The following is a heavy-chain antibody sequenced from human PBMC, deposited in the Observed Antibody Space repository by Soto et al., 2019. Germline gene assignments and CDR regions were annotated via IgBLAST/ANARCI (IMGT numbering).Heavy chain of an antibody. Sequence: GGSLRLSCAASGFTFSSYAMHWVRQAPGKGLEWVAVISYDGSNKYYADSVKGRFTISRDNSKNTLYLQMNSLRAEDTAVYYCARGRPPYGSGSYQYWMGYYFDYWGQGTLVTVPQ. CDR3: ARGRPPYGSGSYQYWMGYYFDY. V-gene: IGHV3-30-3*01. CDR1: GFTFSSYA. D-gene: IGHD3-10*01. CDR2: ISYDGSNK. J-gene: IGHJ4*02.